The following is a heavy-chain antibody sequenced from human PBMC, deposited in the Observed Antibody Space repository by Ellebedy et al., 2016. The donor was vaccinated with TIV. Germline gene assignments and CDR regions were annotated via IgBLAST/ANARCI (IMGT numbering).Heavy chain of an antibody. D-gene: IGHD1-26*01. J-gene: IGHJ4*02. CDR1: GYTFTSYG. Sequence: AASAKVSCKASGYTFTSYGISWLRQAPGQGLEWMGSISAYNGNTNYAQKLQGRVTMTADTTTSTAYMGLRSLRSDDTAVYYCARSEGGSYDRWGQGTLVTVSS. CDR3: ARSEGGSYDR. V-gene: IGHV1-18*04. CDR2: ISAYNGNT.